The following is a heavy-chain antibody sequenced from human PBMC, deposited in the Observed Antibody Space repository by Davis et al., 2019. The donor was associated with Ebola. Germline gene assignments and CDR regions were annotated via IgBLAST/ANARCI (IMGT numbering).Heavy chain of an antibody. CDR2: INPNSGDT. Sequence: ASVKVSCKASGYTFTTYDIHWVRQAPGQGLEWVGWINPNSGDTHYAQKFQGRVTMTSDTSISTTYMDLSGLRVDDTAMYYCTRGPSTGDFDYWGQGALVIVSS. D-gene: IGHD1-1*01. CDR1: GYTFTTYD. V-gene: IGHV1-2*02. J-gene: IGHJ4*02. CDR3: TRGPSTGDFDY.